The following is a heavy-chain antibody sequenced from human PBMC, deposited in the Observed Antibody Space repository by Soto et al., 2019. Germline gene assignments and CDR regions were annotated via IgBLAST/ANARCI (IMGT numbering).Heavy chain of an antibody. D-gene: IGHD2-15*01. CDR1: GFTFSTYA. Sequence: PGGSLRLSCAASGFTFSTYAMHWVRQAPGKGLEWVAVISYDESNKFYANSVKGRFTISRDNSKHTLFLQMNSLRIDDTAVYYCARDPSSYCRSGHCYERIDYWGQGILVTVSS. J-gene: IGHJ4*02. CDR3: ARDPSSYCRSGHCYERIDY. V-gene: IGHV3-30*04. CDR2: ISYDESNK.